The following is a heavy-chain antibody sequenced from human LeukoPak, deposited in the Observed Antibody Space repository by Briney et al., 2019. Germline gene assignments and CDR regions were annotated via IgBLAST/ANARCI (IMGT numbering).Heavy chain of an antibody. CDR1: AFTFSSYW. J-gene: IGHJ5*02. CDR2: INTDGTTT. V-gene: IGHV3-74*01. D-gene: IGHD3-10*01. CDR3: AKTRWFGSYGWFDP. Sequence: GGSLRLSCAASAFTFSSYWMHWVRQAPGKGLVWVSRINTDGTTTTYADSVKGRFTISRDNAKNSLYLQMNSLRAEDTAVYYCAKTRWFGSYGWFDPWGQGTLVTVSS.